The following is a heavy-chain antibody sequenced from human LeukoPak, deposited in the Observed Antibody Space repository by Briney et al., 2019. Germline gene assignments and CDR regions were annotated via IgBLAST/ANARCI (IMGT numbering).Heavy chain of an antibody. J-gene: IGHJ4*02. V-gene: IGHV3-30-3*01. CDR2: ISYDGTSK. Sequence: GGSLRLSCAASGFTFSNYAIHWVRQAPGKGLEWVAVISYDGTSKYYEDSVKGRFTISRDNSKNTLYLQMNSLRTEDTAVYYCTRDQSAGYSSSASSSWGRLGDWGQGTLVTVSS. CDR3: TRDQSAGYSSSASSSWGRLGD. CDR1: GFTFSNYA. D-gene: IGHD6-13*01.